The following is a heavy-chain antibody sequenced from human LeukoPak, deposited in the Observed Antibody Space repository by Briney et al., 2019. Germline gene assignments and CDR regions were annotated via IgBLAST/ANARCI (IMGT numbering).Heavy chain of an antibody. V-gene: IGHV3-30-3*01. Sequence: KSGGALRLSCAASGFTFCSYAMPWVRQAPGKGLEWVAVISYDGSNKYYADSVKDRLTITRDNSKHTQYLQMNRLRAEDTAVYYCARDRDYSSSWYAAFDIWGQGTMVTVSS. CDR1: GFTFCSYA. D-gene: IGHD6-13*01. CDR3: ARDRDYSSSWYAAFDI. J-gene: IGHJ3*02. CDR2: ISYDGSNK.